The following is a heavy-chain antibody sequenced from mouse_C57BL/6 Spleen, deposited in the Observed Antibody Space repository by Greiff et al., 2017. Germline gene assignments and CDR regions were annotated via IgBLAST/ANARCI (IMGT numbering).Heavy chain of an antibody. CDR1: GYSITSGYY. CDR2: ISYDGSN. J-gene: IGHJ3*01. Sequence: EVQLQESGPGLVKPSQSLSLTCSVTGYSITSGYYWNWIRQFPGNKLEWMGYISYDGSNNYNPSLKNRISITRDTSKNQFFLKLNSVTTEDTAKYYCASYYDYDGWFAYWGQGTLVTVSA. V-gene: IGHV3-6*01. D-gene: IGHD2-4*01. CDR3: ASYYDYDGWFAY.